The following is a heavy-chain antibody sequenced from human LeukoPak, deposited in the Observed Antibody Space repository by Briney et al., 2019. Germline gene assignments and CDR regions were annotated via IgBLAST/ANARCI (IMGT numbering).Heavy chain of an antibody. D-gene: IGHD6-13*01. CDR2: TANDGKDK. Sequence: QAGGSLRLSCAASGFTFSRYGLHWVRQAPGKGLEWVAVTANDGKDKKYADSVKGRFSISRGNSKSTLYLQMNSLRAEDTGVYYCAKDQQVGAAAYYFDSWGQGTLVTVPS. V-gene: IGHV3-30*18. J-gene: IGHJ4*02. CDR3: AKDQQVGAAAYYFDS. CDR1: GFTFSRYG.